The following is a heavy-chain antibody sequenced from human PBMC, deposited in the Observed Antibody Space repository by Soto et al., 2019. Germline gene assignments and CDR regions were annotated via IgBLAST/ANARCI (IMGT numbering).Heavy chain of an antibody. CDR1: GFTVSDNF. CDR3: ARAWMSXDDAFDI. D-gene: IGHD2-2*03. V-gene: IGHV3-53*01. Sequence: GGFLRLSCAASGFTVSDNFMSWVRQAPGKGLEWVSFIYRGGYTYYADFVKGRFTISRDNSKNTVYLQMNSLRGDDTAVYYCARAWMSXDDAFDIWGQGTTVTVSS. J-gene: IGHJ3*02. CDR2: IYRGGYT.